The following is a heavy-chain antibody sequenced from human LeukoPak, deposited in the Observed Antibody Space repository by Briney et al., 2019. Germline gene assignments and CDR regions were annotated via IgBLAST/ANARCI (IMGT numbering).Heavy chain of an antibody. Sequence: ASVKVSCKASGYTFTSYAMHWVRQAPGQRLEWMGWINAGNGNTKYSRKFQGRVTITRDTSASTAYMELSSLRSEDTAVYYCARALKGGIVGDGTWFDPWGQGTLVTVSS. CDR3: ARALKGGIVGDGTWFDP. V-gene: IGHV1-3*01. CDR2: INAGNGNT. CDR1: GYTFTSYA. D-gene: IGHD1-26*01. J-gene: IGHJ5*02.